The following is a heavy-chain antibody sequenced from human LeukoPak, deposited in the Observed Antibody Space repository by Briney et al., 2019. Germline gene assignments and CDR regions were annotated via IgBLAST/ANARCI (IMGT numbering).Heavy chain of an antibody. D-gene: IGHD2-15*01. CDR2: IYQSGTT. V-gene: IGHV4-4*02. J-gene: IGHJ4*02. Sequence: SGTLSLTCAVSGGSISSGNWWNGVRQSPGKGLEWIGEIYQSGTTTYNPSLKSRVTMSMDKSKNELSLRLTSVTAADTAVYFCAREGGCGGSCSAFDLWGQGTLVIVSS. CDR1: GGSISSGNW. CDR3: AREGGCGGSCSAFDL.